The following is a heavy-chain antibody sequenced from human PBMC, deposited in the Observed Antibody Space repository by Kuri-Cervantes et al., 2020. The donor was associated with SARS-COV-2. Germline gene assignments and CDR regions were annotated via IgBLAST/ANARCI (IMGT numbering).Heavy chain of an antibody. J-gene: IGHJ4*02. D-gene: IGHD3-22*01. Sequence: SETLSLTCTVSGGSISSHYWSWIRQPPGKGLEWIGSIYYSGSTYYNPSLKSRVTISVDTSKNQFSLKLSSVTAADTAVYYCARACDGYYYDSSGYYLCYWGQGTLVTVSS. CDR1: GGSISSHY. V-gene: IGHV4-59*05. CDR2: IYYSGST. CDR3: ARACDGYYYDSSGYYLCY.